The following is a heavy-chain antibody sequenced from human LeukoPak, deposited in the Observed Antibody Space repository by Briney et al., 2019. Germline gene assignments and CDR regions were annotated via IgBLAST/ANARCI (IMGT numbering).Heavy chain of an antibody. J-gene: IGHJ4*02. CDR2: IYYNGST. D-gene: IGHD3-10*01. V-gene: IGHV4-39*01. CDR3: ARLSGVPGDPDY. Sequence: SETLSLTCTVSGGSISSRNYDWAWIRQPTGKGLEWIGSIYYNGSTYYNPSLKSRVTMSVDTSKNQFSLKVSSVTAADTAVYYCARLSGVPGDPDYWGQGNLVTVAS. CDR1: GGSISSRNYD.